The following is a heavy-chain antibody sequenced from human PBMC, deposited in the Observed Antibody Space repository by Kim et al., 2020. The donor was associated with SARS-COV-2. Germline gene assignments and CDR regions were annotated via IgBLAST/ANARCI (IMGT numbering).Heavy chain of an antibody. CDR2: IDPSDSYT. J-gene: IGHJ4*02. Sequence: GESLKISCKGSGYSFTSYWISWVRQMPGKGLEWMGRIDPSDSYTNYSPSFQGHVTISADKSISTAYLQWSSLKASDTAMYYCARHKRTQTTVTYFDYWGQGTLVTVSS. CDR3: ARHKRTQTTVTYFDY. D-gene: IGHD4-17*01. V-gene: IGHV5-10-1*01. CDR1: GYSFTSYW.